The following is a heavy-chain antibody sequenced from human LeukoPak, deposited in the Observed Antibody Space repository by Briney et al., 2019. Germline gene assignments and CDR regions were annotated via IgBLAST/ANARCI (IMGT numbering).Heavy chain of an antibody. CDR2: ISWNSGSI. V-gene: IGHV3-9*01. J-gene: IGHJ3*02. Sequence: GISWNSGSIGYADSVKGRFTISRDNAKNSLYLQMNSLRAGDTALYYCAKDISPVAEGAFDIWGQGTMVTVSS. CDR3: AKDISPVAEGAFDI. D-gene: IGHD6-19*01.